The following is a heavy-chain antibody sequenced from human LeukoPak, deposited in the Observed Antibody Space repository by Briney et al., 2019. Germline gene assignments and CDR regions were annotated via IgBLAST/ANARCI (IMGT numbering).Heavy chain of an antibody. Sequence: GRSLRLSCAASGFTFDDYAMHWVRQAPGKGLEWVSGISWNSGSIGYADSVKGRFTISRDNAKNSLYLQMNSLRAEDTALYYCAKDPSKYGQQLAYFDYWGQGTLVTVSS. CDR2: ISWNSGSI. CDR1: GFTFDDYA. CDR3: AKDPSKYGQQLAYFDY. V-gene: IGHV3-9*01. D-gene: IGHD6-13*01. J-gene: IGHJ4*02.